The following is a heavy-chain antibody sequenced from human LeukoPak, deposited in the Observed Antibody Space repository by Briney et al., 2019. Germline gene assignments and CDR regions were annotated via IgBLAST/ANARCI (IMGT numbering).Heavy chain of an antibody. CDR3: AKGYIIAGRQWYLDL. J-gene: IGHJ2*01. D-gene: IGHD6-13*01. CDR1: GFNFRYFW. CDR2: INHDGRET. Sequence: GGSLRLTCLGSGFNFRYFWMSWVRQAPGKGLEWVANINHDGRETYYADSVKGRFIISRDNAKDSLYLQMNSLRAEDAAVYYCAKGYIIAGRQWYLDLWGRGTLVGVSS. V-gene: IGHV3-7*01.